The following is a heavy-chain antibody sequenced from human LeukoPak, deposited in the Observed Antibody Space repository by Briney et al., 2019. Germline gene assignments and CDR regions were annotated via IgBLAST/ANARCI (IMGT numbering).Heavy chain of an antibody. CDR2: INHSGST. Sequence: SETLSLTCAVYGGSFSGYYWSRIRQPPGKGLEWIGEINHSGSTNYNPSLKSRVTISVDTSKNQFSLKLSSVTAADTAVYYCARIYDSSGYLDYFDYWGQGTLVTVSS. D-gene: IGHD3-22*01. CDR1: GGSFSGYY. CDR3: ARIYDSSGYLDYFDY. V-gene: IGHV4-34*01. J-gene: IGHJ4*02.